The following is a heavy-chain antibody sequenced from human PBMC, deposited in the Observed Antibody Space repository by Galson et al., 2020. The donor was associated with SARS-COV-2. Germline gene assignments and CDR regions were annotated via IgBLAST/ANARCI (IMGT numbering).Heavy chain of an antibody. Sequence: ASVKVSCKASGYTFTDYYMHWVRQAPGQGLEWMGWIHPNSGGTNYAPKFQDRVTMARDTATSTAYMELSRLTSDDTSVYYCARDVESCSGNVCYSLRAIFDPWGQGTLVTVSS. CDR1: GYTFTDYY. CDR2: IHPNSGGT. V-gene: IGHV1-2*02. CDR3: ARDVESCSGNVCYSLRAIFDP. J-gene: IGHJ5*02. D-gene: IGHD2-15*01.